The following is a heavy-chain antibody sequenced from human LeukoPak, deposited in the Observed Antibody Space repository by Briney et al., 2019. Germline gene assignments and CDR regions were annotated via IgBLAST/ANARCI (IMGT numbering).Heavy chain of an antibody. CDR1: GGTFSSYA. D-gene: IGHD1-26*01. CDR3: ARDEYGSYDSYYYYGMDV. J-gene: IGHJ6*02. Sequence: ASVKVSCKASGGTFSSYAISWVRQAPGQGLEWMGGIIPIFGTANYAQKFQGRVTITADESTSTAYMELSSLRSEDTAVYYCARDEYGSYDSYYYYGMDVWGQGTTVTVSS. V-gene: IGHV1-69*13. CDR2: IIPIFGTA.